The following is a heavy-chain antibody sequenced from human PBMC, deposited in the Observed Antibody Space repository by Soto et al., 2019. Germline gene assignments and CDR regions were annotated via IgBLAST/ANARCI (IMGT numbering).Heavy chain of an antibody. V-gene: IGHV3-30-3*01. CDR3: ARDPGLGRTYAFDI. CDR1: GFTFSSYA. CDR2: ISYDGSNK. J-gene: IGHJ3*02. Sequence: GGSLRLSCAASGFTFSSYAMHWDRQAPGKGLEWVAVISYDGSNKYYADSVKGRFTISRDNSKNTLYLQMNSLRAEDTAVYYCARDPGLGRTYAFDIWGQGTMVTVSS.